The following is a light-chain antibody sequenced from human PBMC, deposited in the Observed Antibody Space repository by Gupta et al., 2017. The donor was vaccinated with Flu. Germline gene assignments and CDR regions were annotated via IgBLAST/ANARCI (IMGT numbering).Light chain of an antibody. Sequence: QSALTQPTSVSGSPGQSITISCTGTSSDIGAYNYVSWYQQPPGKAPNLMIFEVSNRPSGASTRFSGSKSGNTASLTISGLQAEDEADYYCSSYTNINTLVLFGGGTKLTVL. CDR3: SSYTNINTLVL. V-gene: IGLV2-14*01. CDR1: SSDIGAYNY. J-gene: IGLJ3*02. CDR2: EVS.